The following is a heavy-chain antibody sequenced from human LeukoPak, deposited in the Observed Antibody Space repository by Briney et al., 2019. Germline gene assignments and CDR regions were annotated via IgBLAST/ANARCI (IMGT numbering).Heavy chain of an antibody. CDR3: ARERATTVTNHVDYYYGMDV. Sequence: GGSLRLSCAASGFTFSSYSMNWVRQAPGKGLEWVSSISSSSSYIYYADSVKGRFTISRDNAKNSLYLQMNSLRAEDTAVYYCARERATTVTNHVDYYYGMDVWGQGTTVTVSS. CDR2: ISSSSSYI. J-gene: IGHJ6*02. CDR1: GFTFSSYS. V-gene: IGHV3-21*01. D-gene: IGHD4-11*01.